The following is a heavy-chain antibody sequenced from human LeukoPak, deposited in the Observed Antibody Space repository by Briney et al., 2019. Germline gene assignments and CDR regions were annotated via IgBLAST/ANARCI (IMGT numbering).Heavy chain of an antibody. CDR2: ISSSGSTI. CDR3: ARDQSSWYYMDV. D-gene: IGHD6-13*01. Sequence: GSLRLSCAASGFTFSDYYMSWIRQAPGKGLEWVSYISSSGSTIYYADSVKGRFTISRDNAKNSLYLQMNSLRAEDTAVYYCARDQSSWYYMDVWGKGTTVTVSS. CDR1: GFTFSDYY. V-gene: IGHV3-11*04. J-gene: IGHJ6*03.